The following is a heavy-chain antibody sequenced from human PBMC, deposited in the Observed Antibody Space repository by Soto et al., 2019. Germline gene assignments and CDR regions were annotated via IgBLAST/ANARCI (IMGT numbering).Heavy chain of an antibody. CDR2: IYNSGSP. CDR1: GGSIIGDY. V-gene: IGHV4-59*01. D-gene: IGHD4-4*01. CDR3: AREGTTTSGGSEY. J-gene: IGHJ4*02. Sequence: SETLSLTCSVSGGSIIGDYWSWIRQPPGKGLEWIGYIYNSGSPNYNPSLMSRASISADTSKNQISLKLSSVTAADTAVYYCAREGTTTSGGSEYWGQGPLVTVSS.